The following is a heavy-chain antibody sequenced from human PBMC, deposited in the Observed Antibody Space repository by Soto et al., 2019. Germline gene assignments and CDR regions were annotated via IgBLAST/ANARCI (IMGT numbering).Heavy chain of an antibody. D-gene: IGHD3-10*02. CDR2: IYYSGST. CDR3: EGVPFFSCSPAYLDY. V-gene: IGHV4-30-2*01. J-gene: IGHJ4*02. Sequence: SETLSLTCAVSGGSISSGGYSWSWIRQPPGKGLEWIGYIYYSGSTYYNPSLKSRVTISVDRSKNSLYLQMNSLRAEDTAVYYFEGVPFFSCSPAYLDYGAKGTLATVS. CDR1: GGSISSGGYS.